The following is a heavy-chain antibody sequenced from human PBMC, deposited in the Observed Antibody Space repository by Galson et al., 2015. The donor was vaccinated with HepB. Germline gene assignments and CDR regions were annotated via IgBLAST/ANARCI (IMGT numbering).Heavy chain of an antibody. CDR3: APKGAYGDPFDY. CDR1: GFTFSSYA. V-gene: IGHV3-23*01. J-gene: IGHJ4*02. CDR2: ISGSGGST. Sequence: SLRLSCAASGFTFSSYAMSWVRQAPGKGLEWVSAISGSGGSTYYADSVKGRFTISRDNSKNTLYLQMNSLRAEDTAVYYCAPKGAYGDPFDYWGQGTLVTVSS. D-gene: IGHD4-17*01.